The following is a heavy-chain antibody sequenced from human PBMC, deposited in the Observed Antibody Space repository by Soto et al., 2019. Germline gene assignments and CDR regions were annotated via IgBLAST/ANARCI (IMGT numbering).Heavy chain of an antibody. Sequence: SETLSLTCTVSGGSISSSSYYWGWIRQPPGKGLEWIGSIYYSGSAYYNPSLKSRVTISVDTSKNQFSLKLSSVTAADTAVYYCARHFWGHVAAADSYNWFDPWGQGTLVTVSS. V-gene: IGHV4-39*01. D-gene: IGHD6-13*01. CDR1: GGSISSSSYY. J-gene: IGHJ5*02. CDR2: IYYSGSA. CDR3: ARHFWGHVAAADSYNWFDP.